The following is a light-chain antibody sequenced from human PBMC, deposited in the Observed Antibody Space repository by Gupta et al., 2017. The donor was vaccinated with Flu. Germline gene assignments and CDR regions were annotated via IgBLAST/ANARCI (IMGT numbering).Light chain of an antibody. J-gene: IGLJ3*02. CDR1: SSDVGGYNY. CDR3: SSYTSSSTDWV. Sequence: QSALTQPASASGSPGPSITISCTGTSSDVGGYNYVYWYQQHPGKAPKLMIYEVSSRPSGVSNRFSGSKSGNTASLTISGLQAEDEADYYCSSYTSSSTDWVFGGGTKLTVL. V-gene: IGLV2-14*01. CDR2: EVS.